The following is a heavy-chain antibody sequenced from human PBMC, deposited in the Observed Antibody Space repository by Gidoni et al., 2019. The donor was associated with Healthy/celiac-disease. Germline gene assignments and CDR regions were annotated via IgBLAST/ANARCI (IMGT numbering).Heavy chain of an antibody. V-gene: IGHV3-11*01. D-gene: IGHD3-10*01. CDR3: ARFTMVRGVIRPRWFDP. CDR1: GLTLRDYY. J-gene: IGHJ5*02. CDR2: ISSSGSAI. Sequence: QVQLVESGGGLVMPGGSLRLSCAASGLTLRDYYMSWIRQAPGKGLEWVSYISSSGSAIYYADSVKGQFTISRDNAKNSLYLQMNSLRAEDTAVYYCARFTMVRGVIRPRWFDPWGQGTLVTVSS.